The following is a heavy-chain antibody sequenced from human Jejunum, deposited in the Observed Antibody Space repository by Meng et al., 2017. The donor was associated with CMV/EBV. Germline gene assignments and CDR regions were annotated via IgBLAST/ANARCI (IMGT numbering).Heavy chain of an antibody. CDR2: IRGSSTFI. V-gene: IGHV3-21*01. D-gene: IGHD4/OR15-4a*01. J-gene: IGHJ5*02. Sequence: FTLTHYHMTWVRQTLGKGLGWVSSIRGSSTFIYYADSVKGLFTVSRDNPNNSVYLQMNSLPAGDTAVYYCTRAYEYGDPNWFDPWVPGTLVTVSS. CDR1: FTLTHYH. CDR3: TRAYEYGDPNWFDP.